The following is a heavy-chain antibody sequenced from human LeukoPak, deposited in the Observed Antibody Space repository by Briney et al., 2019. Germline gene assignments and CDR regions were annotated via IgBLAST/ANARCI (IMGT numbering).Heavy chain of an antibody. CDR3: ARGRIGTTHED. V-gene: IGHV3-48*01. D-gene: IGHD4-17*01. CDR2: ISSSSSTI. J-gene: IGHJ4*02. Sequence: GSLRLSCAASGFTFSSYSMNWVRQAPGKGLEWVSYISSSSSTIYYADSVKGRFTISRDNAKNSLYLQMNSLRAEDTAVYYCARGRIGTTHEDWGQGTLVTVSS. CDR1: GFTFSSYS.